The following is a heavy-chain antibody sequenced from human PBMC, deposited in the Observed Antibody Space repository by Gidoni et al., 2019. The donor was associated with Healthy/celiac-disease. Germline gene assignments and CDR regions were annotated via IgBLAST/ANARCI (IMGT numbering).Heavy chain of an antibody. CDR1: GFTFSSYG. V-gene: IGHV3-30*18. CDR2: ISYDGSNK. Sequence: QVQLVESGGGVVQPGRSLRLSCAASGFTFSSYGMHWVRQAPGKGLEWVAVISYDGSNKYYADSVKGRFTISRDNSKNTLYLQMNSLRAEDTAVYYCAKDLDSGSYYDYWGQGTLVTVSS. J-gene: IGHJ4*02. D-gene: IGHD1-26*01. CDR3: AKDLDSGSYYDY.